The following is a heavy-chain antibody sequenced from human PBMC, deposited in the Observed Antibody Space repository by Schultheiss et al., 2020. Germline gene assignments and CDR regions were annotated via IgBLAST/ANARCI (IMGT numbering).Heavy chain of an antibody. CDR2: ISYDGSNK. D-gene: IGHD3/OR15-3a*01. CDR1: GFTFTSAW. CDR3: ASDYLPSGLDY. J-gene: IGHJ4*02. V-gene: IGHV3-30*03. Sequence: GGSLRLSCAASGFTFTSAWLSWVRQAPGEGLEWVAVISYDGSNKYYADSVKGRFTISRDNSKNTLYLQMNSLRAEDTAVYYCASDYLPSGLDYWGQGTLVTVSS.